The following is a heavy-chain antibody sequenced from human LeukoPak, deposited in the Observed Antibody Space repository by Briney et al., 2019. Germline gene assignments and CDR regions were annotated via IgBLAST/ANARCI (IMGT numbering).Heavy chain of an antibody. V-gene: IGHV3-23*01. D-gene: IGHD4-17*01. CDR3: AKDRGVRSDI. Sequence: GGYLRLYCAASGFTFNSYAVSWVRQAPGKGLEWVSAMSGSGGSTYYADSVKGRFTISRDNAKNTLYLQMNSLRAEDTAVYYCAKDRGVRSDIWGQGTMVTVSS. J-gene: IGHJ3*02. CDR1: GFTFNSYA. CDR2: MSGSGGST.